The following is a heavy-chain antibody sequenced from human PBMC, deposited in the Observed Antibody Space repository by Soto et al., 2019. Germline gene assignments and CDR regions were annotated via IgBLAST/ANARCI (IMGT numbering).Heavy chain of an antibody. CDR1: GFTFSSYA. Sequence: EVQLLESGGGLVQPGGSLRLSCAASGFTFSSYAMSWVRQAPGKGLEWVSAISGSGGSTYYADSVKGRFTISRDNSKNTLYPQMNSLRAEDTAVYYCAKSLQWLVNFDYWGQGTLVTVSS. V-gene: IGHV3-23*01. D-gene: IGHD6-19*01. CDR2: ISGSGGST. J-gene: IGHJ4*02. CDR3: AKSLQWLVNFDY.